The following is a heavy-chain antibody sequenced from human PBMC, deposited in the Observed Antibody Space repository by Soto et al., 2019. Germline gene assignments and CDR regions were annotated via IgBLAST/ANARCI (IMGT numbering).Heavy chain of an antibody. CDR3: AGGGSIVVATRRLMDD. CDR1: GGSIRSYC. V-gene: IGHV4-59*03. D-gene: IGHD3-22*01. CDR2: ICNSGTT. J-gene: IGHJ6*03. Sequence: QVQLQESGPTLVKPSETLSLTCTVSGGSIRSYCWTWIWQPPGEGLEWIGCICNSGTTTYNPSLKGRVAISINTHKNQFSLQLSSVTVADTAFYYGAGGGSIVVATRRLMDDWGKSTTVTVSS.